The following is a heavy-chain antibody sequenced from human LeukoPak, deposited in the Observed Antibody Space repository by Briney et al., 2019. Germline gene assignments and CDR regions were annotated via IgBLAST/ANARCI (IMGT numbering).Heavy chain of an antibody. V-gene: IGHV3-30*07. CDR3: ARASWISTADAVC. CDR2: ISYDGSNK. Sequence: GRSLRLSCAASGFTFSSYAMHWVRQAPGKGLEWVAVISYDGSNKYYADSVKGRFTISRDNSKNTLYLQLNNLRVEDTAIYYCARASWISTADAVCWGQGTQVTVSS. J-gene: IGHJ1*01. CDR1: GFTFSSYA. D-gene: IGHD2-2*03.